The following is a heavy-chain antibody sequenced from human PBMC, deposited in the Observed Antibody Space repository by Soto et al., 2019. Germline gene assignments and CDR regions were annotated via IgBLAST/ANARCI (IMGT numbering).Heavy chain of an antibody. CDR1: GGSFSGYY. J-gene: IGHJ3*02. CDR3: ARGSRGSDIVVVPAAKSAFDI. Sequence: PSETLSLTCAVYGGSFSGYYWIWIRQPPGKGLEWIGEINHSGSTNYNPSLKSRVTISVGTSKNQFSLKLSSVTAADTAVYYCARGSRGSDIVVVPAAKSAFDIWGQGTMVTVSS. D-gene: IGHD2-2*01. CDR2: INHSGST. V-gene: IGHV4-34*01.